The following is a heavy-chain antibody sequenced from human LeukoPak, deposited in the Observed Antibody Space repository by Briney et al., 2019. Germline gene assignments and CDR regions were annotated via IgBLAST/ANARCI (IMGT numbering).Heavy chain of an antibody. Sequence: GGSLRLSCAAPGFTVSSNYMSWVRQAPGKGLEWVSVIYSGGSTYYADSVKGRFTISRDNSKNTLYLQMNSLRAEDTAVYYCARGRQLVSYNWFDPWGQGTLVTVSS. CDR3: ARGRQLVSYNWFDP. CDR2: IYSGGST. D-gene: IGHD6-6*01. CDR1: GFTVSSNY. V-gene: IGHV3-66*01. J-gene: IGHJ5*02.